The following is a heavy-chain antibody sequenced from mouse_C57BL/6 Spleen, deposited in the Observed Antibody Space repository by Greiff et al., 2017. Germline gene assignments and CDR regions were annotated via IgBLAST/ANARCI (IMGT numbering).Heavy chain of an antibody. CDR2: ISSGSSTI. CDR1: GFTFSDYG. Sequence: EVQGVESGGGLVKPGGSLKLSCAASGFTFSDYGMHWVRQAPEKGLEWVAYISSGSSTIYYADTVKVRFTISRDNAKNTLFLQMTSLRSEDTAMYYCAREGNWERYFDVWGTGTTVTVSA. D-gene: IGHD4-1*01. CDR3: AREGNWERYFDV. J-gene: IGHJ1*03. V-gene: IGHV5-17*01.